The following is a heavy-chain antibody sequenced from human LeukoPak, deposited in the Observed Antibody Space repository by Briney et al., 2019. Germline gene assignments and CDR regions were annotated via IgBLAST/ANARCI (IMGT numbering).Heavy chain of an antibody. CDR1: GFTLYSYA. Sequence: GGALRLSFAAPGFTLYSYAMRWGRQAPGEGVEWISGISGGGGSTYYADSVKGRFTISRDNSKNTLYLQMNSLRAEDTAVYYCAKADYDILTGFDYWGQGTLVTVSS. CDR3: AKADYDILTGFDY. V-gene: IGHV3-23*01. J-gene: IGHJ4*02. D-gene: IGHD3-9*01. CDR2: ISGGGGST.